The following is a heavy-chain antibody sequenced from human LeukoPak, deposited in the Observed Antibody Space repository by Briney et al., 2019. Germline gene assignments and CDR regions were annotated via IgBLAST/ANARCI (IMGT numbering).Heavy chain of an antibody. V-gene: IGHV3-21*01. D-gene: IGHD3-22*01. CDR1: GFTFSSYS. CDR2: ISSSSSYI. CDR3: ARPGQVIVVDGAAFDI. J-gene: IGHJ3*02. Sequence: GGSLRLSCAASGFTFSSYSMNWVRQAPGKGLEWVSSISSSSSYIYYADSVKGRFTISRDNAKNSLYLQMNSLRAEDTAVYYCARPGQVIVVDGAAFDIWGQGTMVTVSS.